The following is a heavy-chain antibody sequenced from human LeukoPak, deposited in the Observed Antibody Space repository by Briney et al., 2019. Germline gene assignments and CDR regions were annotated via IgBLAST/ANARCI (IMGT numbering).Heavy chain of an antibody. CDR3: ARGYSNIY. D-gene: IGHD2/OR15-2a*01. CDR2: IRSEASGGTT. V-gene: IGHV3-49*04. Sequence: GGSLRLSCTASGFTLDDSGISWVRQVPGKGLEWVGFIRSEASGGTTEYAASVKGRFTISKDVSKTIAYLQMSSLKTEDTAVYYCARGYSNIYWGKGTLVTVFS. J-gene: IGHJ4*02. CDR1: GFTLDDSG.